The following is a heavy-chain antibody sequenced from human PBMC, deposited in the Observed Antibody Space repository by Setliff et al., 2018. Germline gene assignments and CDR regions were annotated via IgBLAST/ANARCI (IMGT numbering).Heavy chain of an antibody. J-gene: IGHJ4*02. CDR3: AKGGTYRYFDF. Sequence: ETLSLTCTVSGGPFSGASIWSWIRQPPGKGLEFIGYVYHSGTAKYDPSLESRAIMSVDASKNEISLKLESVTAADTAVYYCAKGGTYRYFDFWGQGALVTVSS. D-gene: IGHD1-1*01. CDR2: VYHSGTA. V-gene: IGHV4-59*01. CDR1: GGPFSGAS.